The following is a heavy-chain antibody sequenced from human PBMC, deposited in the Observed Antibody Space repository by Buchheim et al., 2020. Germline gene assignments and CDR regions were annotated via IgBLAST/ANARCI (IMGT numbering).Heavy chain of an antibody. CDR1: GFTFSSYA. CDR3: AKDTLLSGWSYWYFDL. D-gene: IGHD6-19*01. V-gene: IGHV3-23*01. CDR2: ISGSGGST. J-gene: IGHJ2*01. Sequence: EVQLLESGGGLVQPGGSLRLSCAASGFTFSSYAMSWVRQAPGKGLEWVSAISGSGGSTYYADSVKGRFTISRANSKKTLYRKMNSLRAEDTAVYYCAKDTLLSGWSYWYFDLWGRGTL.